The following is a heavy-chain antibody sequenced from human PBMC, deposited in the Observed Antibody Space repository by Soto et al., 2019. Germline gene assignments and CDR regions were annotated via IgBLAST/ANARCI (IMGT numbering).Heavy chain of an antibody. V-gene: IGHV1-18*01. Sequence: ASVKVSCKGSGYTFTSYGISWVRQAPGRGLEWMGWISAYNGNTNYAQKLQGRVTMTTDTSTSTAYMELRSLRSDDTAVYYCARDRDLRYFDWFVYYFDSWGQGTLVTVSS. CDR2: ISAYNGNT. CDR3: ARDRDLRYFDWFVYYFDS. D-gene: IGHD3-9*01. CDR1: GYTFTSYG. J-gene: IGHJ4*02.